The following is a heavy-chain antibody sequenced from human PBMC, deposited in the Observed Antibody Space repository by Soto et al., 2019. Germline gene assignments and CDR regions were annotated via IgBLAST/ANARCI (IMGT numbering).Heavy chain of an antibody. V-gene: IGHV3-15*01. D-gene: IGHD3-10*01. CDR2: IKSKTDGGTT. J-gene: IGHJ5*02. CDR3: TADIHYHYYYGSGSYRLSFDP. Sequence: GGSLRLSCAASGFTFSNAWMSWVRQAPGKXLEWVGRIKSKTDGGTTDYAAPVKGRFTISRDDSKNTLYLQMNSLKTEDTAVYYCTADIHYHYYYGSGSYRLSFDPWGQGTLVTVSS. CDR1: GFTFSNAW.